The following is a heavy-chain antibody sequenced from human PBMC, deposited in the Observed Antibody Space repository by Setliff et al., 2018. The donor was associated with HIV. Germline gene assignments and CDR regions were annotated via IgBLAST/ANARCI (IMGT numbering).Heavy chain of an antibody. V-gene: IGHV1-2*04. J-gene: IGHJ6*02. CDR2: INSATGGT. CDR1: GYTFTDNY. Sequence: ASVKVSCKASGYTFTDNYIHWVRQAPGQGLEWMAWINSATGGTNYAQNFQGWVTVTRDTSINTVYMELSSLKSDDTAVYYCARTPNDILTGYIPYYYYYGMDVWGQGTTVTVSS. D-gene: IGHD3-9*01. CDR3: ARTPNDILTGYIPYYYYYGMDV.